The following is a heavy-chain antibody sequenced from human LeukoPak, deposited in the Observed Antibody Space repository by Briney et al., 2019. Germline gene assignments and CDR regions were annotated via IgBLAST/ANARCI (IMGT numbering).Heavy chain of an antibody. Sequence: ASVKVSCKASGYTFNIYGIGWVRQAPGQGLEWMGWMSAYNGKTNYAHSLQGRVTVTADTSTSTAYMELRSLRSEDTAVYYCARGMGYSYGHPQGAFDIWGQGTMVTVSS. J-gene: IGHJ3*02. CDR3: ARGMGYSYGHPQGAFDI. CDR1: GYTFNIYG. V-gene: IGHV1-18*01. CDR2: MSAYNGKT. D-gene: IGHD5-18*01.